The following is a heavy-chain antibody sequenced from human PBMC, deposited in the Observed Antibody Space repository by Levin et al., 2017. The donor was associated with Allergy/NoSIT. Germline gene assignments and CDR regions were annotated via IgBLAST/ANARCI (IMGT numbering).Heavy chain of an antibody. CDR1: AFTFNNYA. CDR3: AKDAIRGSDQPYYFDY. CDR2: IINSGVGT. V-gene: IGHV3-23*01. D-gene: IGHD6-19*01. Sequence: GGSLRLSCAASAFTFNNYAMSWVRQAPGKGLEWVSAIINSGVGTYYADSVKGRFTISRDNSKNTMYLQMNSLRAEDTAVYFCAKDAIRGSDQPYYFDYWGQGTLVTASS. J-gene: IGHJ4*02.